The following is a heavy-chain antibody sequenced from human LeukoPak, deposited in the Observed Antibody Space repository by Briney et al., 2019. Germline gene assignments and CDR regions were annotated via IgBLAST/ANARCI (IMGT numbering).Heavy chain of an antibody. V-gene: IGHV4-39*07. CDR3: ARGFGSGWYGY. CDR2: IYYTGSI. D-gene: IGHD6-19*01. J-gene: IGHJ4*02. CDR1: GGSISTSSFY. Sequence: SETLSLTCTVSGGSISTSSFYWGWIRQPPGKGLEWIGSIYYTGSIYYNPSLKSRVTISVDTSKNQFSLKLSSVTAADTAVYYCARGFGSGWYGYWGQGTLVTVSS.